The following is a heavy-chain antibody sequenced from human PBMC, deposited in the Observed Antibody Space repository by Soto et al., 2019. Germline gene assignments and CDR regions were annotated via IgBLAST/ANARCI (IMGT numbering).Heavy chain of an antibody. V-gene: IGHV4-39*01. CDR2: IYYSGST. D-gene: IGHD6-13*01. J-gene: IGHJ6*02. CDR1: GGSISSSSYY. Sequence: PSETLSLTCTVSGGSISSSSYYWGWIRQPPGMGLEWIGSIYYSGSTYYNPSLKSRVTISVDTSKNQFSLKLSSVTAADTAVYYCASTYSSSVGNYYYYYGMDVWGQGTTVTVSS. CDR3: ASTYSSSVGNYYYYYGMDV.